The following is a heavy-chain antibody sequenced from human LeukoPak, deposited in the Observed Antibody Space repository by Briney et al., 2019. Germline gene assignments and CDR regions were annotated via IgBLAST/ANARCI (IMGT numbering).Heavy chain of an antibody. V-gene: IGHV3-23*01. D-gene: IGHD4-23*01. CDR3: AKGTQYGGDSYFDY. J-gene: IGHJ4*02. Sequence: GGSLKLPCAASGFTFSSYGMSGVPQPPGKGLEWVSAISGSGGRTYYADSVKGRFTISRDNSKNTLYLQMNSLRAEDTAVYYCAKGTQYGGDSYFDYWGQGTLVTVSS. CDR1: GFTFSSYG. CDR2: ISGSGGRT.